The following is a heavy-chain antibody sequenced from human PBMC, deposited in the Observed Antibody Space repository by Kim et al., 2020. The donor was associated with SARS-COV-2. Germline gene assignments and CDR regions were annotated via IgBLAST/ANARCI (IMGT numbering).Heavy chain of an antibody. CDR2: ISSSSSYT. J-gene: IGHJ4*02. D-gene: IGHD3-22*01. V-gene: IGHV3-11*06. CDR3: ASGTYYYDSSGYDLDY. CDR1: GFTFSDYY. Sequence: GGSLRLSCAASGFTFSDYYMSWIRQAPGKGLEWVSYISSSSSYTNYADSVKGRFTISRDNAKNSLYLQMNSLRAEDTAVYYCASGTYYYDSSGYDLDYWGQGTLVTVSS.